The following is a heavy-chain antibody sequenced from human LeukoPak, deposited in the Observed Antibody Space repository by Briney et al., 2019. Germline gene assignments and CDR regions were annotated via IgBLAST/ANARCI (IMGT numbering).Heavy chain of an antibody. D-gene: IGHD5-18*01. CDR1: GYSISSGYY. J-gene: IGHJ4*02. CDR2: IYHSGST. CDR3: ARGPGTRGRGYSYGYPY. V-gene: IGHV4-38-2*02. Sequence: SETLSLTCTVSGYSISSGYYWGWIRQPPGKGLEWIGSIYHSGSTYYNPSLKSRVTISVDTSKNQFSLKLSSVTAADTAVYYCARGPGTRGRGYSYGYPYWGQGTLVTVSS.